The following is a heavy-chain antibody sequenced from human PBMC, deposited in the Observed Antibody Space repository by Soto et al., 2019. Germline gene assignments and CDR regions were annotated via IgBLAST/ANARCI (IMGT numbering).Heavy chain of an antibody. CDR2: IIPIFGTA. V-gene: IGHV1-69*13. Sequence: ASVKVSCKASGGTFSSYAISWVRQAPGQGLEWMGGIIPIFGTANYAQKFQGRATITADESTSTAYMELSSLRSEDTAVYYCARDRGMELLNFSQYYYGMDVWGQGTTVTVSS. J-gene: IGHJ6*02. CDR3: ARDRGMELLNFSQYYYGMDV. D-gene: IGHD1-7*01. CDR1: GGTFSSYA.